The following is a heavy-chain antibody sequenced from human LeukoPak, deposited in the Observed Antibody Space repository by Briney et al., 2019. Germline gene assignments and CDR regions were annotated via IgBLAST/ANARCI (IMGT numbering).Heavy chain of an antibody. CDR1: GFTVSSDS. Sequence: PGGSLRLSCTVSGFTVSSDSMSWVRQAPGKGLEWVGRIKSKTEGGTTDYAAPVKGRFTISRDDSVNTRYLQMNSLITDDTAVYYCATEAYCSSTSCPGTADFWGQGTLVTVSS. D-gene: IGHD2-2*01. CDR2: IKSKTEGGTT. J-gene: IGHJ4*02. V-gene: IGHV3-15*01. CDR3: ATEAYCSSTSCPGTADF.